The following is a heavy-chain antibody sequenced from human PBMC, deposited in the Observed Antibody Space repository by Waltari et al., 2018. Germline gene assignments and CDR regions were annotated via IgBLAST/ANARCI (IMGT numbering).Heavy chain of an antibody. V-gene: IGHV3-7*01. CDR3: ARDGGYSYGLG. J-gene: IGHJ3*01. D-gene: IGHD5-18*01. CDR1: VFTFRSYL. Sequence: EVQLVESGGGLVQPGGSLRLSCAASVFTFRSYLMSWVRQAPGKGLEWVANIKQDGSEKYYVDSVKGRFTISRDNAKNSLYLQMNSLRAEDTAVYYCARDGGYSYGLGWGQGTMVTVSS. CDR2: IKQDGSEK.